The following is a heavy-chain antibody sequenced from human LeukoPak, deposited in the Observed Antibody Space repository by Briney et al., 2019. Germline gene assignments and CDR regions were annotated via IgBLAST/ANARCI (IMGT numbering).Heavy chain of an antibody. CDR1: GGSINNPNYY. CDR3: ARDSAYCSGGRCPKWFDP. D-gene: IGHD2-15*01. Sequence: SETPSLTCTVSGGSINNPNYYWTWIRQHPGKGLEWIGYIHSSGSTFYSPSLKSRLTISLDTSNNQFSLKLNSVTAADTAVYYCARDSAYCSGGRCPKWFDPWGQGALVTVSS. V-gene: IGHV4-31*03. CDR2: IHSSGST. J-gene: IGHJ5*02.